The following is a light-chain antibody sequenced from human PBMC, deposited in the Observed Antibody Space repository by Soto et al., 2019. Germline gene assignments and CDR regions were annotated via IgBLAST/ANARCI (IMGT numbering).Light chain of an antibody. CDR3: SSFAGGGNPVL. J-gene: IGLJ2*01. Sequence: QSALTQPPSASGSLGQTVTISCTGTSSDVGGYNYVSWHQQHPGKAPKLMIYEVTQPPSGVPDRFSGSKSGNTASLTVSGLQAEDEADYYCSSFAGGGNPVLFGGGTKLTVL. CDR2: EVT. CDR1: SSDVGGYNY. V-gene: IGLV2-8*01.